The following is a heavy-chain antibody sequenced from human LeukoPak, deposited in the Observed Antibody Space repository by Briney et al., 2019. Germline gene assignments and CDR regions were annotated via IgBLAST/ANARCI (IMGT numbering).Heavy chain of an antibody. CDR1: GYTFTAYY. D-gene: IGHD3-3*01. CDR2: INPNSGYT. J-gene: IGHJ6*02. CDR3: ASPFDLDV. Sequence: ASVKVSCKASGYTFTAYYMHWVRQAPGQGLEWMGWINPNSGYTNYAEKFQGRVTMTRDTSISTAYMELNRLRSDDAAVYYCASPFDLDVWSQGTTVTVSS. V-gene: IGHV1-2*02.